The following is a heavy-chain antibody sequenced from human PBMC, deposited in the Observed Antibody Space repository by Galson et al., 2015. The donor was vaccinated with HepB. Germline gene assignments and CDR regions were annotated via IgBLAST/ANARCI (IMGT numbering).Heavy chain of an antibody. CDR1: GFSLSDYY. V-gene: IGHV3-11*01. CDR3: ARVLGDKRVTDYYGMDV. J-gene: IGHJ6*02. CDR2: SSSNGRTK. D-gene: IGHD3-10*01. Sequence: SLRLSCAVSGFSLSDYYMSWLRQASGKGLECVSYSSSNGRTKYYADSVKGRFTISRDNAKNSLYLHLNSLGVEDTAVYYCARVLGDKRVTDYYGMDVWGRGTTVTVSS.